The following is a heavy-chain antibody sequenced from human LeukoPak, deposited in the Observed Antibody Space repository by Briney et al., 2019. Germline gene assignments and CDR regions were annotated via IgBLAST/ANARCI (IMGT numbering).Heavy chain of an antibody. CDR3: AGLPRYNWNEPLDY. CDR1: GYTFTAYY. J-gene: IGHJ4*02. V-gene: IGHV1-2*02. D-gene: IGHD1-20*01. Sequence: GASVKVSCKASGYTFTAYYMHWVRQAPGQGLEWMGWINPNSGGTKYAQKFQGRVTMTRDTSISTAYMELSRLTYDDTAVYYCAGLPRYNWNEPLDYWGQGTLVTVSS. CDR2: INPNSGGT.